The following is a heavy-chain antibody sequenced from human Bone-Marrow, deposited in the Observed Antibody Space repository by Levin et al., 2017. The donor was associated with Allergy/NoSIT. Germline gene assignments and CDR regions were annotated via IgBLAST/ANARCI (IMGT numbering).Heavy chain of an antibody. CDR2: ISSSGSTI. CDR3: ATKTYKHCSSTSCYLSYYYYYMDV. Sequence: GESLKISCAASGFTFSSYEMNWVRQAPGKGLEWVSYISSSGSTIYYADSVKGRFTISRDNAKNSLYLQMNSLRAEDTAVYYCATKTYKHCSSTSCYLSYYYYYMDVWGKGTTVTVSS. J-gene: IGHJ6*03. CDR1: GFTFSSYE. V-gene: IGHV3-48*03. D-gene: IGHD2-2*01.